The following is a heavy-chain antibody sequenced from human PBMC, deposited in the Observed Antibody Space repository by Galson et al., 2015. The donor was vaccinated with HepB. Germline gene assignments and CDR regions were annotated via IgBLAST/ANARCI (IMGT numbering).Heavy chain of an antibody. J-gene: IGHJ4*02. V-gene: IGHV1-18*01. CDR3: ARDRLNMVRGVIAYAGY. Sequence: SVKVSCKASGYTFTSYGISWVRQAPGQGLEWMGWISAYNGNTNYAQKLQGRVTMTTDTSTSTAYMELRSLRSDDTAVYYCARDRLNMVRGVIAYAGYWGQGTLVTVSS. CDR1: GYTFTSYG. D-gene: IGHD3-10*01. CDR2: ISAYNGNT.